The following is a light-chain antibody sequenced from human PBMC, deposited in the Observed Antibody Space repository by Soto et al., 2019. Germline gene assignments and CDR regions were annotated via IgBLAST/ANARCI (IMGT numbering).Light chain of an antibody. V-gene: IGKV1-33*01. CDR1: QDISNY. J-gene: IGKJ1*01. CDR3: MQALQTRWT. Sequence: DIQMTQSPSSLSASVGDRVTITCQASQDISNYLNWYQQKPGKAPKLLIYDASNLETGVPDRFSGSGSDTDFTLTISRVEAEDVGVYYCMQALQTRWTFGQGTKVDIK. CDR2: DAS.